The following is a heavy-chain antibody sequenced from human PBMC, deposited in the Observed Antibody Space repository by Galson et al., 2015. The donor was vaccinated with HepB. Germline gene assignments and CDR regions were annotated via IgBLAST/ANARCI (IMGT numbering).Heavy chain of an antibody. CDR3: ARGDTTTY. V-gene: IGHV3-7*03. CDR2: IKQDGSEK. J-gene: IGHJ4*02. D-gene: IGHD5-18*01. Sequence: SLRLSCAASGFTLSSYWMSWVRQAPGEGLEWVANIKQDGSEKHYVDSVKGRFTISRDNAKNSLFLQMNSLRAEDTAVYYCARGDTTTYWGQGTLVTVSS. CDR1: GFTLSSYW.